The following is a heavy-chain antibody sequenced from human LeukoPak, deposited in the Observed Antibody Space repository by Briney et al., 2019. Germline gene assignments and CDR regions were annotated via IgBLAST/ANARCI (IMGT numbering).Heavy chain of an antibody. J-gene: IGHJ4*02. CDR2: IYSSGRP. CDR1: DDSFTSNNYY. Sequence: SETLSLTCTVSDDSFTSNNYYWGWIRQPPGKGLEWIGSIYSSGRPYYNPSLKSRVTMSVDTSNSHFSLKLSSVTAADTAVYYCATQILLCHYYWGQGTLVTVSS. V-gene: IGHV4-39*02. D-gene: IGHD2-2*01. CDR3: ATQILLCHYY.